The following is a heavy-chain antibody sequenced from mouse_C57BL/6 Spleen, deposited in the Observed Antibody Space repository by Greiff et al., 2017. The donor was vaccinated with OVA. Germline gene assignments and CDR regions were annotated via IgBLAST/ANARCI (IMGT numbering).Heavy chain of an antibody. CDR2: ISSGGDYI. J-gene: IGHJ2*01. Sequence: EVKLVESGEGLVKPGGSLKLSCAASGFTFSSYAMSWVRQTPEKRLEWVAYISSGGDYIYYADTVKGRFTISRDNARNTLYLQMSSLKSEDTAMYYCTRDKRALYFDYWGQGTTLTVSS. CDR1: GFTFSSYA. D-gene: IGHD3-1*01. V-gene: IGHV5-9-1*02. CDR3: TRDKRALYFDY.